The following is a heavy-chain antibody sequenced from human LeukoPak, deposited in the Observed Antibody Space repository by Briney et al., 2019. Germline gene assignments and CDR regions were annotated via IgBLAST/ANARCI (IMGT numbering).Heavy chain of an antibody. D-gene: IGHD1-14*01. CDR1: GGSISSSSYY. J-gene: IGHJ4*02. CDR2: IYHSGST. Sequence: SETLSLTCTVSGGSISSSSYYWGWIRQPPGKGLEWIGGIYHSGSTHYNPSLKSRLTIFVDTSKNQFSLKVNSVTAADTAVYYCARTGTVTVSGTKFNYFDYWGQGNLVTVSS. CDR3: ARTGTVTVSGTKFNYFDY. V-gene: IGHV4-39*01.